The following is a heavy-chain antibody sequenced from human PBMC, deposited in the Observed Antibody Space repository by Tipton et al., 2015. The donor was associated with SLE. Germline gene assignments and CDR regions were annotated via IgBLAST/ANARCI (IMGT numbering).Heavy chain of an antibody. CDR1: GGSLSSYY. D-gene: IGHD6-13*01. CDR2: IYYSGST. J-gene: IGHJ4*02. V-gene: IGHV4-59*01. CDR3: ARGLPGIAAAGTIDY. Sequence: TLSLTCAVYGGSLSSYYWSWIRQPPGKGLEWIGYIYYSGSTNYNPSLKSRVTISVDTSKNQFSLKLSSVTAADTAVYYCARGLPGIAAAGTIDYWGQGTLVTVSS.